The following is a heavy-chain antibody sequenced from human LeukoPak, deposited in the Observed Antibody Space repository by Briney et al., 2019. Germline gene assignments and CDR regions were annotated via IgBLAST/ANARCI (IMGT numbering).Heavy chain of an antibody. CDR3: ARVGCTGGSCLAYNYYAMDV. J-gene: IGHJ6*02. Sequence: GGSLTVSCAASGFTFSTYTMSWVRQAPGKGLDWVSSITSSSSFTYYADSVKGRFTISRDNAKNSLYLQMNSLTVEDTAVYYCARVGCTGGSCLAYNYYAMDVWGQGTTVTVSS. V-gene: IGHV3-21*01. CDR2: ITSSSSFT. CDR1: GFTFSTYT. D-gene: IGHD2-15*01.